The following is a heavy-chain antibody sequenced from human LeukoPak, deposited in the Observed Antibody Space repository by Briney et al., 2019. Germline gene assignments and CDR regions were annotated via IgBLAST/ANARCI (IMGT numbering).Heavy chain of an antibody. D-gene: IGHD6-19*01. CDR1: GETVEHYD. J-gene: IGHJ5*02. CDR2: INPNSGGT. Sequence: SVTVSCEAYGETVEHYDMQWGRPGPGQGLEWKGWINPNSGGTNYAQNFQGRVTMTRDTSISTAYMELSRLRSDDTAVYYCAREKRVAGSRGGFDPWGQGTLVTVSS. V-gene: IGHV1-2*02. CDR3: AREKRVAGSRGGFDP.